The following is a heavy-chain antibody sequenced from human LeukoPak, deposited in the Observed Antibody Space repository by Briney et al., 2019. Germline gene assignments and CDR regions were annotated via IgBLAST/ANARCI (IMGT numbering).Heavy chain of an antibody. CDR3: ARVFGYRAMDV. J-gene: IGHJ6*04. V-gene: IGHV4-59*01. Sequence: SETLSLTCTVSGGSISPYYWSWIRQPPGKGLEWIGYMSYSGSTNYNPSLKSRVTILGDTSKMQFSLKLSSVTAADTALYYCARVFGYRAMDVWGDGTTVTVSS. D-gene: IGHD6-25*01. CDR1: GGSISPYY. CDR2: MSYSGST.